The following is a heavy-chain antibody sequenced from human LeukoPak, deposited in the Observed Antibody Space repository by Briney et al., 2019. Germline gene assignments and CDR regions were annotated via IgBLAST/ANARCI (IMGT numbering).Heavy chain of an antibody. CDR2: IYSSGSP. CDR1: GGSINSDY. CDR3: ARRLWSGPFDY. D-gene: IGHD3-3*01. Sequence: PSETLSLTCTVSGGSINSDYWSWIRQPPGKGLEWIGFIYSSGSPTYNPSLESRVTISVDTSKNQFSLKLTSVTATDSAVYYCARRLWSGPFDYWGQGTLFTVFS. V-gene: IGHV4-4*09. J-gene: IGHJ4*02.